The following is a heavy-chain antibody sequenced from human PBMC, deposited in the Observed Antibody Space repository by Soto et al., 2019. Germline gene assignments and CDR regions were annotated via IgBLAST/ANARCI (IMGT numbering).Heavy chain of an antibody. CDR1: GGSVSSGRFY. J-gene: IGHJ5*02. Sequence: PSETLSLTCTVSGGSVSSGRFYWTWIRQPPGRGLEWIGHIFYGGSTKYNPSLESRVTISVDTSIDQFSLKLSSVTAADTAMYYCARTYSNYDNWFDPWGQGTLVTVS. CDR3: ARTYSNYDNWFDP. D-gene: IGHD4-4*01. V-gene: IGHV4-61*01. CDR2: IFYGGST.